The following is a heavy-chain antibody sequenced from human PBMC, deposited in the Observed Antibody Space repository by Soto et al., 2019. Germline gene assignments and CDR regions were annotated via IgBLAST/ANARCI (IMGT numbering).Heavy chain of an antibody. D-gene: IGHD6-19*01. V-gene: IGHV3-23*01. CDR3: ARGKDSSGWFYAMHV. Sequence: GGSLRLSCAASGFTFSSYAMSWVRQAPGKGLEWVSAISGSGGSKYYADSVKGRFTISRDNSKNTLFLQMNSLRAEDTAVYYCARGKDSSGWFYAMHVWGQATTVTVSS. J-gene: IGHJ6*02. CDR2: ISGSGGSK. CDR1: GFTFSSYA.